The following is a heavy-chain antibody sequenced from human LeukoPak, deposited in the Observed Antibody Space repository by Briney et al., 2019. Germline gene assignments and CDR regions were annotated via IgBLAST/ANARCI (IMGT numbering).Heavy chain of an antibody. D-gene: IGHD6-13*01. CDR1: GGSISSSNYY. V-gene: IGHV4-39*07. Sequence: PSETLSLTCTVSGGSISSSNYYWGWIRQPPEKGLEWIGNIYYSGSTYYNPSLKSRVTISVDTSKNQFSLKLSSVTAADTAVYYCARAAAGIPDYWGQGTLVTVSS. J-gene: IGHJ4*02. CDR2: IYYSGST. CDR3: ARAAAGIPDY.